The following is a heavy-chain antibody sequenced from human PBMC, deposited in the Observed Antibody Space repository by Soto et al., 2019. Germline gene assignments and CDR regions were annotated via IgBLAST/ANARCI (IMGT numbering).Heavy chain of an antibody. D-gene: IGHD6-6*01. CDR2: LSGNGATT. CDR3: AKEIGRRPLYFFDS. V-gene: IGHV3-23*01. J-gene: IGHJ4*02. Sequence: PGGSLRLSCSSSTLTLSNYAMSWVRQAPGKGLEWVAGLSGNGATTLHADSVKGRFIISRDNSKNTPSLQMDSLRAEDTAIYYCAKEIGRRPLYFFDSWGQGTLVTVSS. CDR1: TLTLSNYA.